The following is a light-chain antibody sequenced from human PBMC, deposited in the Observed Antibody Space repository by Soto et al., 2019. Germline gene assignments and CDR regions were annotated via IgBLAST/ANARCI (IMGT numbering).Light chain of an antibody. CDR2: GIS. J-gene: IGKJ3*01. CDR3: QQYGGSPFT. V-gene: IGKV3-20*01. Sequence: EIVLTQSPGTLSLSPGERATLSCRASHTISSSYLAWYQQKPGQAPRLLMYGISRRATGIPDRFSGSGSGTDFTLTITRLEPEDFAVYYCQQYGGSPFTFGPGTKVDIK. CDR1: HTISSSY.